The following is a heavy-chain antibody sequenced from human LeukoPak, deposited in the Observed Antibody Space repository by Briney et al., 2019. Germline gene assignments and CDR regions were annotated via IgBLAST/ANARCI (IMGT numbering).Heavy chain of an antibody. V-gene: IGHV4-31*03. CDR1: GGSISSGGYY. J-gene: IGHJ4*02. Sequence: SQTLSLTCTVSGGSISSGGYYWSWIRQHPGKGLEWIGYIYYSGSTYYNPSLKSRVTISVDTSKNQFSLKLSSVTAADTAVYYCARAGVKYGSPDYWGQGTLVTVSS. CDR2: IYYSGST. D-gene: IGHD7-27*01. CDR3: ARAGVKYGSPDY.